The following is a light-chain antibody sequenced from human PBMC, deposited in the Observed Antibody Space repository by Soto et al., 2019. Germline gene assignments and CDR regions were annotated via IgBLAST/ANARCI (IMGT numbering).Light chain of an antibody. CDR1: QNIAGSH. Sequence: EIVLTQSPGTLSLSPGDRATVSCRASQNIAGSHLAWYQQKPGQAPRLLISGASSRATGIPDRFSGSGSGTDFTLTINRLEPEDCAVYYCQQYGSSPGTFGQGTKLAIK. CDR3: QQYGSSPGT. J-gene: IGKJ2*01. V-gene: IGKV3-20*01. CDR2: GAS.